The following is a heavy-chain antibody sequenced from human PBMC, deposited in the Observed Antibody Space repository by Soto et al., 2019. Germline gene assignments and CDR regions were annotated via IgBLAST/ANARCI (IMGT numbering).Heavy chain of an antibody. D-gene: IGHD3-3*01. Sequence: QVLLVQSGAEVKKPGSSVKISCKASGGSFGNSAINWVRQTPGQGLEWLGGFIPVYRTLNYAQKFQGRVTITADESTGTAYMTLSSLASNDTAVYYCATGVIWIGYFTVDAWAQGTRVTASS. J-gene: IGHJ1*01. CDR1: GGSFGNSA. CDR3: ATGVIWIGYFTVDA. V-gene: IGHV1-69*01. CDR2: FIPVYRTL.